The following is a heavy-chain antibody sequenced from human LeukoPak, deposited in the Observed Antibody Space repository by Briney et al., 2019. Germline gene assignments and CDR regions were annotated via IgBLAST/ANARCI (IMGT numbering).Heavy chain of an antibody. D-gene: IGHD3-10*01. CDR1: GFTFSSYD. CDR3: AKAWMVRGVLDY. Sequence: GGSLRLSCAASGFTFSSYDMHWVRQAPGKGLEWVAVIWYDGSNKYYADSVKGRFTISRDNSKNTLYLQMNSLRAEDTAVYYCAKAWMVRGVLDYWGQGTLVTVSS. CDR2: IWYDGSNK. V-gene: IGHV3-33*06. J-gene: IGHJ4*02.